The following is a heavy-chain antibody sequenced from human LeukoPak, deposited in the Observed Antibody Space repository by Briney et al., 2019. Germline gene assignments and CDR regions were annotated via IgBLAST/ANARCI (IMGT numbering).Heavy chain of an antibody. V-gene: IGHV3-21*01. D-gene: IGHD1-26*01. CDR3: ARDGGYIVGANDAFDI. J-gene: IGHJ3*02. CDR1: GFTFSSYS. Sequence: PGGSLRLSCAASGFTFSSYSMNWVRQAPGKGLEWVSSISSSSYIYYADSGKGRFTISRDNAKNSLYLQMNSLRAEDTAVYYCARDGGYIVGANDAFDIWGQGTMVTVSS. CDR2: ISSSSYI.